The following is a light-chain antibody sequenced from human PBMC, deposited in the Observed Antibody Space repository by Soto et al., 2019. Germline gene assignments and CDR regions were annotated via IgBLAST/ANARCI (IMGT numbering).Light chain of an antibody. V-gene: IGLV2-14*01. Sequence: QSVLTQPASVSGSPGQSITISCTGSSDDIGTYEYISWHQHHPGKAPKLIIFGVXDRXSGVSDRFSGSKSGNTASLTIFGLQLEDEAGYYCSSYTSGSTLPWVVGTGTKVPVL. CDR2: GVX. CDR1: SDDIGTYEY. CDR3: SSYTSGSTLPWV. J-gene: IGLJ1*01.